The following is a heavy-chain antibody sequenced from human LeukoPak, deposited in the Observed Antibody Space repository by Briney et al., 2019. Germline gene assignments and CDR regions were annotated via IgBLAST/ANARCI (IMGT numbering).Heavy chain of an antibody. CDR1: TGSISSYY. D-gene: IGHD3-10*01. CDR2: LYTSGST. V-gene: IGHV4-4*07. CDR3: ARDRYCSSTSCDLLLWFGELSETYYMDV. Sequence: PSETLSFTATGYTGSISSYYWSWIPQPAGKELEWSGRLYTSGSTNSNPSHKSRVTMSVDTSKNQFSLKLSSVTAADTAVYYCARDRYCSSTSCDLLLWFGELSETYYMDVWGKGTTVTVSS. J-gene: IGHJ6*03.